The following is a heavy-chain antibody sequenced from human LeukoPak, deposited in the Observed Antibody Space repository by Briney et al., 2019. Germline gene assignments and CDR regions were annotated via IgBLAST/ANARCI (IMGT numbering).Heavy chain of an antibody. J-gene: IGHJ4*02. CDR2: FGGNGGNT. D-gene: IGHD1-1*01. Sequence: GGSLRLSCAASGFTFSSYAMNWVRQAPGKGLEWVSSFGGNGGNTYYANSVRGRFTISRDNSKNTLYLQMNSLRAEDTAVYYCARGQNVPAWGQGTLVTVSS. V-gene: IGHV3-23*01. CDR3: ARGQNVPA. CDR1: GFTFSSYA.